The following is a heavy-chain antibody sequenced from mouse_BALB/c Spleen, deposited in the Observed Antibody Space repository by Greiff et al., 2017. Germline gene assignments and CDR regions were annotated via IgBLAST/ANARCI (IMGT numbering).Heavy chain of an antibody. V-gene: IGHV3-8*02. J-gene: IGHJ4*01. D-gene: IGHD2-4*01. CDR3: ARGGMITTGYAMDY. Sequence: DVKLQESGPSLVKPSQTLSLTCSVTGDSITSGYWNWIRKFPGNKLEYMGYISYSGSTYYNPSLKSRISITRDTSKNQYYLQLNSVTTEDTATYYCARGGMITTGYAMDYWGQGTSVTVSS. CDR1: GDSITSGY. CDR2: ISYSGST.